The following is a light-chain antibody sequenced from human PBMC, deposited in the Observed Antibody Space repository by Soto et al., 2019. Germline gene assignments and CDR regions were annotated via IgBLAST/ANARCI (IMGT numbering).Light chain of an antibody. CDR3: QQYNNWPIT. J-gene: IGKJ5*01. CDR2: DAS. Sequence: EIVMTQSPATLSVSPGEGVTLSCRASQSVSNNLAWFQQKPGQAPRLLIQDASTRATGIPARFSGSGSGTEFTLTISTLQSEDFAVYYCQQYNNWPITFGQGTRLEIE. CDR1: QSVSNN. V-gene: IGKV3-15*01.